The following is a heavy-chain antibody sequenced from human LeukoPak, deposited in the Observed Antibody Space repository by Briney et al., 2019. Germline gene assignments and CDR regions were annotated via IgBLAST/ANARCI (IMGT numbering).Heavy chain of an antibody. CDR1: GGSISSNDW. J-gene: IGHJ5*02. V-gene: IGHV4-4*02. CDR3: ARGVVGAALGHNWFDP. Sequence: SSETLSLTCGVSGGSISSNDWWSWVRQPPGKGLEWIGEIYHSGSTNYNPSLKSRVTISVDKSKNQFSLSLRSVTAADTAVYYCARGVVGAALGHNWFDPWGQGILVTVSS. CDR2: IYHSGST. D-gene: IGHD3-3*01.